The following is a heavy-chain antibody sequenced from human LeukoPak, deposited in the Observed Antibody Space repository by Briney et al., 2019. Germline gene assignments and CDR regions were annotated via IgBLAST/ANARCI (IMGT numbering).Heavy chain of an antibody. CDR1: GFTFDDYA. J-gene: IGHJ4*02. V-gene: IGHV3-9*01. CDR3: AKDSAYYYGSGSYRY. CDR2: ISWNSGSI. Sequence: GGSLRLSCAASGFTFDDYAMHWVRQAPGKGLEWVSGISWNSGSIGYADSVKGRFTISRDNAKNSLYLQMNSLRAEDTALYYCAKDSAYYYGSGSYRYWGQGTLVTVSS. D-gene: IGHD3-10*01.